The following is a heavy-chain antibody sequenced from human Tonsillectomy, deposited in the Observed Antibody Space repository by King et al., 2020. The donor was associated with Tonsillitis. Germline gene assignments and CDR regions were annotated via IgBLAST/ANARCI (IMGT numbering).Heavy chain of an antibody. D-gene: IGHD5-18*01. CDR1: GGSLSSGSYF. V-gene: IGHV4-61*02. CDR3: ARMGAMGYYYYYYLDV. CDR2: IHTSGST. Sequence: VQLQESGPGLVKPSQTLSLTCTVSGGSLSSGSYFWSWIRQPAGKGLEWIGRIHTSGSTSYNPSLKSRVTMSADTSKNRFSLKLISVTAADTAVYYCARMGAMGYYYYYYLDVWGKGTTVTVSS. J-gene: IGHJ6*03.